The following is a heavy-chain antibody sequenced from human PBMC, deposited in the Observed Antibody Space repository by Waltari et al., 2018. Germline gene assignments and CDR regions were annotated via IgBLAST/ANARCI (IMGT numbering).Heavy chain of an antibody. J-gene: IGHJ5*02. CDR2: ISYRGST. V-gene: IGHV4-39*01. CDR3: ARLSYHIVTGYGWFDP. D-gene: IGHD3-9*01. Sequence: QLQLQESGPGLVKPSETLSLTCTVSGGSISSESYYWGWIRQPPGKGLEWIGIISYRGSTYYTPSLKSRVTISVDTSKNQFSLKLSSVTAADTAVYYCARLSYHIVTGYGWFDPWGLGTLVTVSS. CDR1: GGSISSESYY.